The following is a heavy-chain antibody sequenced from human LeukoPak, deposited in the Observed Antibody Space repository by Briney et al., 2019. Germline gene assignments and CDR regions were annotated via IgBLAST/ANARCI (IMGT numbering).Heavy chain of an antibody. CDR2: ISYDGSNK. CDR3: AKSRGRALFAFDY. J-gene: IGHJ4*02. D-gene: IGHD1-26*01. CDR1: GFTFSSYG. V-gene: IGHV3-30*18. Sequence: GGSLRLSCAASGFTFSSYGVHWVRQAPGKGLEWVAVISYDGSNKYYADSVKGRFTISRDNSKNTLYLQMNSLRAEDTAVYYCAKSRGRALFAFDYWGQGTLVTVSS.